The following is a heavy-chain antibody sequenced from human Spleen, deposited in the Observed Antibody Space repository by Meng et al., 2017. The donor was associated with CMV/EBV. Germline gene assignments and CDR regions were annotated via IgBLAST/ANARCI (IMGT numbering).Heavy chain of an antibody. CDR1: GYNFDIYG. D-gene: IGHD4-17*01. CDR2: VSAENGDT. Sequence: QIQLVQSGPELRRPGASVEVSCKASGYNFDIYGITWVRQAPGQGLEWVGWVSAENGDTDYGQKFQGRVTVTADTFTNTAYMEMRSLRSDDSAMYYCARAGAAVTTHFDFWGQGTLVTVSS. V-gene: IGHV1-18*01. CDR3: ARAGAAVTTHFDF. J-gene: IGHJ4*02.